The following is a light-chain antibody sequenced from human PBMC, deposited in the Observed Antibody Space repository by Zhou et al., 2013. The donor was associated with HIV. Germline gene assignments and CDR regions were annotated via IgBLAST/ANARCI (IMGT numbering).Light chain of an antibody. CDR3: QQRDKWPGT. CDR2: GAS. CDR1: QSVGGN. V-gene: IGKV3D-15*01. J-gene: IGKJ1*01. Sequence: EIVMTQSPATLSVSPGERATLFCRASQSVGGNVAWYQQIPGQAPRLLIHGASTRASGIPARFSGSGSGTDFTLTISSLEPGDFAVYFCQQRDKWPGTFGQGTKVDIK.